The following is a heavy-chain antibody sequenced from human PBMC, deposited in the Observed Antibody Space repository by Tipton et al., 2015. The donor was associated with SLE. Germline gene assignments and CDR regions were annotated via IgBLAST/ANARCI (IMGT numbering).Heavy chain of an antibody. J-gene: IGHJ4*02. V-gene: IGHV3-11*04. Sequence: SLRLSCAASGFTFNYYMRWIRQAPGKGLEWVSYITSSGSTIYYLDSVKGRFTISRDNAKNSLYLQMNSLRGEDTAVYYCARRPVWGNYPYEDYWGQGTLVTVSS. CDR1: GFTFNYY. CDR3: ARRPVWGNYPYEDY. D-gene: IGHD3-16*01. CDR2: ITSSGSTI.